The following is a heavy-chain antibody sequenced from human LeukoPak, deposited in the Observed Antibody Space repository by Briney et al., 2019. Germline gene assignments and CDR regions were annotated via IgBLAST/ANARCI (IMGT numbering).Heavy chain of an antibody. Sequence: GGSLRLSCAASGFTFDDHGMHWVRQPPGKGLEWVSGISWNSGNIGYADSVKGRFTISRDNAKNSLYLQMDILKPEDTAFYYCAKVDGYNSGWYDSWGQGTLVTVSS. J-gene: IGHJ5*01. CDR1: GFTFDDHG. D-gene: IGHD6-19*01. V-gene: IGHV3-9*01. CDR3: AKVDGYNSGWYDS. CDR2: ISWNSGNI.